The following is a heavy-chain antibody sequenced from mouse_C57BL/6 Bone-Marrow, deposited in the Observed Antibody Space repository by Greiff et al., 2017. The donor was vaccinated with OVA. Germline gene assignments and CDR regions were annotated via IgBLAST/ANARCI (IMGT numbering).Heavy chain of an antibody. CDR2: IRLKSDNYAT. D-gene: IGHD1-1*01. CDR1: GFTFSNYW. Sequence: EVHLVESGGGLVQPGGSMKLSCVASGFTFSNYWMNWVRQSPEKGLEWVAQIRLKSDNYATHYAESVKGRFTISRDDSKSSVYLQMHNLRAEDTGIYYCTGPITTVVAHYYAMDYWGQGTSVTVSS. J-gene: IGHJ4*01. V-gene: IGHV6-3*01. CDR3: TGPITTVVAHYYAMDY.